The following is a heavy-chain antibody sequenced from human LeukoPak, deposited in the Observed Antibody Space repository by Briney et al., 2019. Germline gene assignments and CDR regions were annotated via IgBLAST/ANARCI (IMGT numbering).Heavy chain of an antibody. Sequence: SEILSLACTVSGGSISSSSSSWGWIRQPPGKGLEWIGSIYYSGNFYYNPSLKSRVTVSVDTSKNQFSLRLSSVTATDTAVYYCARRSGWQWLTNNWFDPWGQGTLVTVSS. J-gene: IGHJ5*02. D-gene: IGHD6-19*01. V-gene: IGHV4-39*01. CDR3: ARRSGWQWLTNNWFDP. CDR2: IYYSGNF. CDR1: GGSISSSSSS.